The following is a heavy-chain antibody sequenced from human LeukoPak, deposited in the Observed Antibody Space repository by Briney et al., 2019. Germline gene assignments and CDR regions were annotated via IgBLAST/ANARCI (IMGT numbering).Heavy chain of an antibody. J-gene: IGHJ4*02. CDR3: ARELVARAGDYFDN. Sequence: PGGSLRLSCEASGFTFSTYWMHWVRQVPGKGLVWVARINGDGSSIRYADSVKGRFTISRDNAKNTLYLQMNSLRAEDTAVYSCARELVARAGDYFDNWGQGSLVTVSS. D-gene: IGHD2-2*01. CDR1: GFTFSTYW. CDR2: INGDGSSI. V-gene: IGHV3-74*01.